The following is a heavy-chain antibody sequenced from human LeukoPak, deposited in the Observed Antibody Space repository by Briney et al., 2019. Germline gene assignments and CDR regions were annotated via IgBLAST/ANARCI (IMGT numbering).Heavy chain of an antibody. V-gene: IGHV4-59*01. CDR3: ARSPYSSSWYPFAP. CDR2: IYYSGST. D-gene: IGHD6-13*01. Sequence: PSETLSLTCTVSGGSIRSYYWSWIRQPPGKGLEWIGYIYYSGSTNYNPSLKSRVTISVDTSKNQFSLKLSSVTAADTAVYYCARSPYSSSWYPFAPWGQGTLVTVSS. J-gene: IGHJ5*02. CDR1: GGSIRSYY.